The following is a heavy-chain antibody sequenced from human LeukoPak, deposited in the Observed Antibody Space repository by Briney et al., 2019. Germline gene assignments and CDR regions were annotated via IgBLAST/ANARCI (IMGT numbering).Heavy chain of an antibody. V-gene: IGHV4-34*01. CDR2: INHSGST. CDR3: AGRKRITMVRGVSSGNMDV. CDR1: GGSFSGYY. J-gene: IGHJ6*03. Sequence: SETLSLTWAVYGGSFSGYYWSWIRQPPGKGLEWIGEINHSGSTNYNPSLKSRVTISVDTSKNQFSLKLSSVTAADTAVYYCAGRKRITMVRGVSSGNMDVWGKGTTVTISS. D-gene: IGHD3-10*01.